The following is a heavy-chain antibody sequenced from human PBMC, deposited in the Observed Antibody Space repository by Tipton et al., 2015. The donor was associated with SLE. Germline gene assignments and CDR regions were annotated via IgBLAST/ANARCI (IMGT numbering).Heavy chain of an antibody. J-gene: IGHJ6*03. V-gene: IGHV3-7*01. Sequence: GSLRLSCAASGFIFSDYWLSWVRQAPGKGLEWVANIKQEGYDKYYVDAVRGRFTISRDNTRDSLYLQMDSLRAEDTAVYYCARDGFGGYLDVWGIGTTVIVSS. D-gene: IGHD3-10*01. CDR3: ARDGFGGYLDV. CDR2: IKQEGYDK. CDR1: GFIFSDYW.